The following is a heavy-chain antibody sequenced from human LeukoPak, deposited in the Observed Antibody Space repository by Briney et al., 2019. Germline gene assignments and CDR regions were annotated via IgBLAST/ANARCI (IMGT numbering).Heavy chain of an antibody. D-gene: IGHD3-22*01. CDR2: IKTDGRTT. V-gene: IGHV3-74*01. J-gene: IGHJ4*02. Sequence: GGSLRLSCAASGTTFSNHWMRWVRQAPGKGLVWVSLIKTDGRTTIYADSVKGRFTISRDDGKSTLYLQMNSLRAEDTAIYYCTTGPSFGYEWWGQGTVVTVSS. CDR1: GTTFSNHW. CDR3: TTGPSFGYEW.